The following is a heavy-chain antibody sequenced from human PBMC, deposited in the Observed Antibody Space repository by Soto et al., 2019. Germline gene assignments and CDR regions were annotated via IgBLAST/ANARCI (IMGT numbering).Heavy chain of an antibody. CDR3: ATLGAIRPRRTKYGMDV. Sequence: PGGSLRLSCAASGFTFSSYAMSWVRQAPGKGLEWVSAISGSGGSTYYADSVKGRFTISRDNSKNTLYLQMNSLRAEDTAVYYCATLGAIRPRRTKYGMDVWGQGTTVTVSS. D-gene: IGHD3-22*01. V-gene: IGHV3-23*01. CDR1: GFTFSSYA. CDR2: ISGSGGST. J-gene: IGHJ6*02.